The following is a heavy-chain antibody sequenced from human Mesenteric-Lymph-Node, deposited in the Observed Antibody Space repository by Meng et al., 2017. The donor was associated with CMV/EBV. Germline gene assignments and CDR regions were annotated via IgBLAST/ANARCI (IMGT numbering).Heavy chain of an antibody. CDR2: ISRTTNYI. J-gene: IGHJ5*02. CDR1: GFTFSSYW. D-gene: IGHD1-26*01. V-gene: IGHV3-21*01. Sequence: GESLKISCAASGFTFSSYWMSWVRQAPGKGLEWVSSISRTTNYIYYADSVKGRFTISRDDAKNLLYLQMNSLRTEDTAVYYCARNRALGNNWFDPWGQGTLVTVSS. CDR3: ARNRALGNNWFDP.